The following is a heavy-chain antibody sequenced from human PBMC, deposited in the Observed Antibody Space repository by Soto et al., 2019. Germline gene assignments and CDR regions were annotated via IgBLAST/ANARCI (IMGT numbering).Heavy chain of an antibody. CDR1: GGTFSSYT. D-gene: IGHD6-19*01. CDR2: IIPILGIA. J-gene: IGHJ4*02. Sequence: QVQLVQSGAEVKKPGSSVKVSCKASGGTFSSYTISWVRQAPGQGLEWMGRIIPILGIANYAQKFQGRVTVTANKATSTAYMELSSLRSEDTAVYYCARGGVAVAGNGYWGQGTLVTVSS. CDR3: ARGGVAVAGNGY. V-gene: IGHV1-69*02.